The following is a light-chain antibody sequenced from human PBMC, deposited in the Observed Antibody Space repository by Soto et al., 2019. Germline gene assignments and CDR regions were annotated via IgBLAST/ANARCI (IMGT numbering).Light chain of an antibody. V-gene: IGLV2-8*01. Sequence: QSALTQPPSASGSPGQSVAISCTGTSSDVGGYNYVSWYHQHPGKAPKLMIYEVNKRPSGVPDHFSGSKSGNTASLTVSGLQAEDEADYYCSSYAGSSNVFGTGTKVTVL. CDR1: SSDVGGYNY. CDR3: SSYAGSSNV. J-gene: IGLJ1*01. CDR2: EVN.